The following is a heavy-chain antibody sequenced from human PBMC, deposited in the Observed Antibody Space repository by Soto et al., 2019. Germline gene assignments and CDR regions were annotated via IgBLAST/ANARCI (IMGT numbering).Heavy chain of an antibody. V-gene: IGHV1-18*01. D-gene: IGHD2-15*01. CDR1: GYTFTSYG. J-gene: IGHJ5*02. Sequence: QVQLVQSGAEVKKPGASVKVSCKASGYTFTSYGISWVRQAPGQGLEWMGWISAYNGNTNYAQKLQGRVTMTTDTSTSTAYKELRSLRSDDTAVYYCARDLQGYCSGGSCLTPFDPWGQGTLVTVSS. CDR3: ARDLQGYCSGGSCLTPFDP. CDR2: ISAYNGNT.